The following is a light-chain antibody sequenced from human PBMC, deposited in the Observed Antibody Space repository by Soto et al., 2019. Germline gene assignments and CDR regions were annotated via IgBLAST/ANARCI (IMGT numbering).Light chain of an antibody. V-gene: IGKV1-8*01. CDR3: QHYYSYPLS. CDR2: AAS. J-gene: IGKJ4*01. Sequence: AIRMTQSPSSLSASPGDRVTITCRASQGISNYLAWYQQKPGKAPKLLIYAASTLDAGVPSRFSGSGSGTDFTLTISNLQSEDFATYHCQHYYSYPLSFAGGTKVEIE. CDR1: QGISNY.